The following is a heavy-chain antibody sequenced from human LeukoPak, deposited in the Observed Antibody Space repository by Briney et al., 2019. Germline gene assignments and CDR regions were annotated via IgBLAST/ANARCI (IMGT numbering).Heavy chain of an antibody. Sequence: SETLSLTCTVSGGSISSSSYYWGWIRQPPGKGLGWIGSIYYSGSTYYNPSLKSRVTISVDTSKNQFSLKLSSVTAADTAVYYCARRTSGWYFDYWGQGTLVTVSS. CDR2: IYYSGST. CDR3: ARRTSGWYFDY. V-gene: IGHV4-39*01. J-gene: IGHJ4*02. D-gene: IGHD6-19*01. CDR1: GGSISSSSYY.